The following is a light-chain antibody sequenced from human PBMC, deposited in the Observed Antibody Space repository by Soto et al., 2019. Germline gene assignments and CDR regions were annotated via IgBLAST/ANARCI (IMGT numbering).Light chain of an antibody. CDR1: SSDVGTYNL. J-gene: IGLJ2*01. Sequence: QSALTQPASVSGSPGQSITISCTGSSSDVGTYNLVSWYQHHPGKAPKLMISEVVKRPSGVSNRFSGSKSGNTASLTISGLEAEDAADYYCCSYAGSSMFVFGGGTKVTVL. V-gene: IGLV2-23*02. CDR2: EVV. CDR3: CSYAGSSMFV.